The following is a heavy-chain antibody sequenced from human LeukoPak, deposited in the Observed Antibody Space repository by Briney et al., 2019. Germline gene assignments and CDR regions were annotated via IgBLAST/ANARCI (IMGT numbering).Heavy chain of an antibody. CDR3: VESTPFDYRKSHDAFDI. D-gene: IGHD4-11*01. J-gene: IGHJ3*02. CDR2: IYYSGST. Sequence: SETLSLTCTVSGGSISSSSYYWGWIRQPPGKGLEWIGSIYYSGSTYYNPSLKGRVTISVDASKNQFSLKLSSVTAADTAVYYCVESTPFDYRKSHDAFDIWGQGTMVTVSS. V-gene: IGHV4-39*01. CDR1: GGSISSSSYY.